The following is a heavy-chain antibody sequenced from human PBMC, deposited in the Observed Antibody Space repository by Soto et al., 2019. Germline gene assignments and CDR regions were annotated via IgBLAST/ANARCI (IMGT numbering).Heavy chain of an antibody. CDR1: GYSFTSYW. J-gene: IGHJ4*02. V-gene: IGHV5-51*01. D-gene: IGHD2-21*02. CDR3: ARQRTTVVTQAYFDH. Sequence: PGESLKISCKGSGYSFTSYWIGGVRQMPGKGLEWMGIIYPGGSDTRYSPSFQGQVTISADKSISTAYLQWSSLKASDTAMYYCARQRTTVVTQAYFDHWGQGALVTVSS. CDR2: IYPGGSDT.